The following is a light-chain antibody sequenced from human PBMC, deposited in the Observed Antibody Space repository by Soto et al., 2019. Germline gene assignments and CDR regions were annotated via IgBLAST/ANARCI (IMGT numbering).Light chain of an antibody. Sequence: ETVMTQSPATLSVSPGERVTLSCRASQSINSNLAWNQQRPGQAPRVLIYDASTRATAVPARFSGSGSGTEFTLTISSLQSEDFAVYYCQQYNNWPPDYTFGQGTKLEIK. CDR3: QQYNNWPPDYT. CDR2: DAS. CDR1: QSINSN. J-gene: IGKJ2*01. V-gene: IGKV3-15*01.